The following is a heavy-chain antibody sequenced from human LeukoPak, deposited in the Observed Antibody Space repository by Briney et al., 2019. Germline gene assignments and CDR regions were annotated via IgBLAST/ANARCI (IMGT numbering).Heavy chain of an antibody. CDR3: AREGGSSSSLDS. V-gene: IGHV4-34*01. CDR2: INHSGST. CDR1: GGSFSGYY. Sequence: PSETLSLTCAVYGGSFSGYYWTWIRQPPGKGLEWIGEINHSGSTNYNPSLESRVTMSVNTSKNQFSLRLSSVTAADTAMYYCAREGGSSSSLDSWGQGTLVTVSS. D-gene: IGHD6-13*01. J-gene: IGHJ4*02.